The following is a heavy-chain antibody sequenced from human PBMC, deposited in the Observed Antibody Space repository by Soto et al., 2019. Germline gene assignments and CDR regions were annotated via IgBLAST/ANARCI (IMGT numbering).Heavy chain of an antibody. CDR1: GGSITSDYSC. CDR3: ARALGYSGYAGMDV. V-gene: IGHV4-30-4*01. D-gene: IGHD5-12*01. CDR2: IFDSGTT. Sequence: PSETLSLTCTVSGGSITSDYSCWSWIRQPPGEGLEWIGHIFDSGTTYTNPSLRSQVAISLDTSKNHFSLTLSSVTAADTAVYYCARALGYSGYAGMDVWGQGTTVTVSS. J-gene: IGHJ6*02.